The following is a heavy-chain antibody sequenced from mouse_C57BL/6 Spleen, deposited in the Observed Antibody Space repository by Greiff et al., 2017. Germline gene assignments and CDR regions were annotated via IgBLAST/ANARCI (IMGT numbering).Heavy chain of an antibody. CDR3: ARRGLYGYDGFAY. CDR1: GYTFTDYY. CDR2: INPNNGGT. D-gene: IGHD2-2*01. Sequence: EVQLQQSGPELVKPGASVKISCKASGYTFTDYYMNWVKQSHGKSLEWIGDINPNNGGTSYNQKFKGKATLIVDKSSSTAYMELRSLTSEDSAVYYCARRGLYGYDGFAYWGQGTLVTVSA. J-gene: IGHJ3*01. V-gene: IGHV1-26*01.